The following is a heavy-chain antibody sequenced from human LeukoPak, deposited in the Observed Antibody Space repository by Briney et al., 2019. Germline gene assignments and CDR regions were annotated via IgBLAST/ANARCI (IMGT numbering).Heavy chain of an antibody. Sequence: GGSLRLSCAASGFTFSSYAMHWVRQAPGKGLEWVAVISYDGSNKYYADSVKGRFTISRDNSKNTLYLQMNSLRAEDTAVYYCARDALYSNFDYWGQGTLVTVSS. CDR1: GFTFSSYA. D-gene: IGHD1-26*01. CDR2: ISYDGSNK. J-gene: IGHJ4*02. CDR3: ARDALYSNFDY. V-gene: IGHV3-30-3*01.